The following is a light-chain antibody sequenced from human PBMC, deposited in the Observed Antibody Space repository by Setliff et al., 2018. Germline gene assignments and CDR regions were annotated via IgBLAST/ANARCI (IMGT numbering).Light chain of an antibody. V-gene: IGLV2-8*01. CDR3: NSYSRTKTVV. CDR1: SSDVGGYNR. J-gene: IGLJ1*01. Sequence: QSVLAQPPSASGSPGQSVTISCTGTSSDVGGYNRVSWYQQYPGKAPKVMIYEVTKRPSGVPDRFSGSKSGNTASLTVSGLQAEDEGDYYCNSYSRTKTVVFGSGTKVTVL. CDR2: EVT.